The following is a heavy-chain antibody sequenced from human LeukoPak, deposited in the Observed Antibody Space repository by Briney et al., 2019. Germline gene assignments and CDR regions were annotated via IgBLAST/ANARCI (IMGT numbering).Heavy chain of an antibody. CDR2: IIPILGIA. CDR1: GGTFSSYA. Sequence: GASVKVSCKASGGTFSSYAISWVRQAPGQGLEWMGRIIPILGIANYAQKFQGRVTITADKSTSTAYMELSSLRSEDTAVYYCARESPPSGGDGLDYWGQGTLVTVSS. D-gene: IGHD3-10*01. J-gene: IGHJ4*02. CDR3: ARESPPSGGDGLDY. V-gene: IGHV1-69*04.